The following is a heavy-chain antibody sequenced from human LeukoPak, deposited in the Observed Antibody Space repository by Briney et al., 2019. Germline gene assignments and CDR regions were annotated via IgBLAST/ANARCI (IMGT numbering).Heavy chain of an antibody. CDR3: AKDPAINSHSYGSYFDY. J-gene: IGHJ4*02. D-gene: IGHD5-18*01. CDR2: ISYDGSNK. CDR1: GFTFSSYG. V-gene: IGHV3-30*18. Sequence: SGGSLRLSCAASGFTFSSYGMHWVRQAPGKGLEWVAVISYDGSNKYYADSVKGRFTISRDNSKNTLYLQMNSLRAEDTAVYYCAKDPAINSHSYGSYFDYWGQGTLVTVSS.